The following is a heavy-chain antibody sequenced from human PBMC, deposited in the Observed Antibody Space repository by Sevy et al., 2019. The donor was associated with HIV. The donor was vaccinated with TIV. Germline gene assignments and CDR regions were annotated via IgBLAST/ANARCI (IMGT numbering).Heavy chain of an antibody. V-gene: IGHV3-74*01. CDR3: LRDSGSYSLFDY. D-gene: IGHD3-10*01. Sequence: GGCLRLSCTASGFTFSKSWMHWVRQVPGKGLQWVSRVKTDGSGTIYADSVKGRFIISRDNAKNTVYLQMNSLRAEDTAVYFCLRDSGSYSLFDYWGQGTLVTVSS. CDR1: GFTFSKSW. J-gene: IGHJ4*02. CDR2: VKTDGSGT.